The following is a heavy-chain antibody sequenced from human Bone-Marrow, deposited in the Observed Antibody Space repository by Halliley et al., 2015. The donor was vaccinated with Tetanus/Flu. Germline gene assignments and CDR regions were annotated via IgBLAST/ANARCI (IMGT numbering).Heavy chain of an antibody. CDR2: IYFRGST. Sequence: TLSLTCTVSGGVVTTYFWTWIRQPPGKGLEWIGSIYFRGSTNYNPSLNSRLSMSVDTLKNQLSLTLTSVTAADTAVYYCARGYRYGRAGWLDNRGQGTLVPVTS. CDR3: ARGYRYGRAGWLDN. V-gene: IGHV4-59*02. D-gene: IGHD3-16*01. J-gene: IGHJ4*02. CDR1: GGVVTTYF.